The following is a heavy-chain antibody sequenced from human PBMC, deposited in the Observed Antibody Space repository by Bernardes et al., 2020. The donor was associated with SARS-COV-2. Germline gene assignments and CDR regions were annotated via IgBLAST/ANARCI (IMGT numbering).Heavy chain of an antibody. CDR2: IFSDVEK. D-gene: IGHD2-8*01. CDR3: ARRVMGREWGYFDY. CDR1: GFPFSTSGVG. Sequence: SGPTLAKPTQTLTLTCTFSGFPFSTSGVGVGWIRQPPGNALEWLAFIFSDVEKRYSPSLKSRLTITKDTSKNQVVLTMTNMDPVDTSTYYFARRVMGREWGYFDYGGQGALVTVYS. J-gene: IGHJ4*02. V-gene: IGHV2-5*02.